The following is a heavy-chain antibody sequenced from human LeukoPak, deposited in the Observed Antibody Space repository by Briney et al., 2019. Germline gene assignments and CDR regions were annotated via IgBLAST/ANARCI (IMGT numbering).Heavy chain of an antibody. J-gene: IGHJ4*02. CDR1: GFTFSSYS. V-gene: IGHV3-48*02. Sequence: GGSLKLSCAASGFTFSSYSMYWVRQAPGKGLGWVSYISSSSSTIYYADSVKGRFTISRDNAKNSLYLQMDSLRDEDTAVYYCARSFGYYYDSSGQFDYWGQGTLVTVSS. CDR2: ISSSSSTI. CDR3: ARSFGYYYDSSGQFDY. D-gene: IGHD3-22*01.